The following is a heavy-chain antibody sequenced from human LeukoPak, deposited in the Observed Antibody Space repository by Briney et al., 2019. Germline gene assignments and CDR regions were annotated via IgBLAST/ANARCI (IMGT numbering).Heavy chain of an antibody. CDR2: ISAYNGNT. CDR3: ASMVTAMGTFDY. J-gene: IGHJ4*02. Sequence: GASVKVSCKASGYTFTSYGISWVRQAPGQGLEWMGWISAYNGNTNYAQKLQGRVTITTDTSTSTAYMELRSLRSDDTAVYYCASMVTAMGTFDYWGQGTLVTVSS. V-gene: IGHV1-18*01. D-gene: IGHD2-21*02. CDR1: GYTFTSYG.